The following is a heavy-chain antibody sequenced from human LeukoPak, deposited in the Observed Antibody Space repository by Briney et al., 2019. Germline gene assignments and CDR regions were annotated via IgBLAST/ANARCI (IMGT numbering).Heavy chain of an antibody. D-gene: IGHD3-3*01. CDR1: GGSFSGYY. J-gene: IGHJ4*02. Sequence: SETLSLTCAVYGGSFSGYYWSWIRQPPGKGLEWIGEINHSGSTNYNPSLKSRVTISVDTSKNQFSLKLSSVTAADTAVYYCARGTSLDFWSGYYTGIEFDYWGQGTLVTVSS. CDR3: ARGTSLDFWSGYYTGIEFDY. V-gene: IGHV4-34*01. CDR2: INHSGST.